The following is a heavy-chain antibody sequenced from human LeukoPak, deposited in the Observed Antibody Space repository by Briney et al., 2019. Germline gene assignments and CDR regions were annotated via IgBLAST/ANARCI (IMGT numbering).Heavy chain of an antibody. V-gene: IGHV3-30-3*01. CDR3: ARVRGYSGYDLYFDY. CDR2: ISYDGSNK. J-gene: IGHJ4*02. Sequence: GGSLRLSCAASGFTFSIYAMHWVRQAPGKGLEWVAVISYDGSNKYYADSVKGRFTISRDNSKNTLYLQMNSLRAEDTAVYYCARVRGYSGYDLYFDYWGQGTLVTVSS. CDR1: GFTFSIYA. D-gene: IGHD5-12*01.